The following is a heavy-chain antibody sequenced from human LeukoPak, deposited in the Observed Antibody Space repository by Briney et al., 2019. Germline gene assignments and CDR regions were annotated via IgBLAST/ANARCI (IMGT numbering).Heavy chain of an antibody. Sequence: SETLSLTCAVYGGSFSGYYWSWIRQPPGKGLEWIGRIYTSGSTNYNPSLKSRVTMSVDTSKNQFSLKLSSVTAADTAVYYCASTTEQWLDYWGQGTLVTVSS. CDR2: IYTSGST. J-gene: IGHJ4*02. CDR3: ASTTEQWLDY. D-gene: IGHD6-19*01. CDR1: GGSFSGYY. V-gene: IGHV4-59*10.